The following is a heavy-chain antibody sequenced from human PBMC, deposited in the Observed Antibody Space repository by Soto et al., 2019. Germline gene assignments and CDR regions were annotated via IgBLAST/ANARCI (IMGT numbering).Heavy chain of an antibody. D-gene: IGHD3-9*01. V-gene: IGHV2-5*02. J-gene: IGHJ4*02. Sequence: QITLKESGPTLVKPTQTLTLTCTFSGFSLDTSGVGVGWIRQPQGKTREWLALIYWDDDKRYSPSLNSRLTITKDTSKHQVVLSMTNVDPVDTATYYCAHIFDFDWVWAFEYWGQGALVTVSS. CDR3: AHIFDFDWVWAFEY. CDR1: GFSLDTSGVG. CDR2: IYWDDDK.